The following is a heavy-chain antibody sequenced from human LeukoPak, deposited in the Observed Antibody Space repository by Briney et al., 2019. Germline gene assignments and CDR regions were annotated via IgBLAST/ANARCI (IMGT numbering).Heavy chain of an antibody. Sequence: PGGSLRLSCAVSGFTVSNDYMSWVRRARGKGLEWVSVIYGGGDTYYADSVRGRFTISRDNFENTLFLQMDSLRAEDTAVYYCTRLLPSSHHFFDSWGQGTLVTVSS. CDR1: GFTVSNDY. J-gene: IGHJ4*02. V-gene: IGHV3-53*01. D-gene: IGHD6-6*01. CDR2: IYGGGDT. CDR3: TRLLPSSHHFFDS.